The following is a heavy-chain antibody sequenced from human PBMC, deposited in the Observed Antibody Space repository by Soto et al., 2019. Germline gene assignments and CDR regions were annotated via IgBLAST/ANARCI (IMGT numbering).Heavy chain of an antibody. J-gene: IGHJ5*02. CDR1: GFTFSSYS. V-gene: IGHV3-21*04. Sequence: GLSRRLSWAASGFTFSSYSMNWVRQAPGKGLEWVSTLIGGHYGTAYSYSVKGRFTVSRESWTDCRYLQMNSLGVEDTAMYFCAKGKSTGDIDWFGPWGKGSLVTVSS. CDR3: AKGKSTGDIDWFGP. D-gene: IGHD3-10*01. CDR2: LIGGHYGT.